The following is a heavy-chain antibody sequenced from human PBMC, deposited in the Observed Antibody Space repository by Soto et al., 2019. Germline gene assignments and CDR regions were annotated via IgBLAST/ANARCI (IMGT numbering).Heavy chain of an antibody. D-gene: IGHD3-22*01. CDR1: GFTFSSYS. Sequence: GGSLRLSCAASGFTFSSYSMNWVRQAPGKGLEWVSSISSSSSYIYYADSVKGRFTISRDNAKNSLYLQMNNLRAEETTVYYCARDPSDHYDTPYWGQGTLVTVSS. CDR3: ARDPSDHYDTPY. J-gene: IGHJ4*02. CDR2: ISSSSSYI. V-gene: IGHV3-21*01.